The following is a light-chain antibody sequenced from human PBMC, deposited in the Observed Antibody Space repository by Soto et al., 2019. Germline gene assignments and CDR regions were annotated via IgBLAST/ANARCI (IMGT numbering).Light chain of an antibody. Sequence: LVLTQSPGILSLSPGERGTLSCRASQNVTNDYVAWYQQKPGQAPRLLIYDASSRATGIPDRFRGSGSGTDFTLTISRLEPEDFAVYYCQQCAFTPRTFGQGTKLEI. J-gene: IGKJ2*01. CDR2: DAS. CDR3: QQCAFTPRT. V-gene: IGKV3-20*01. CDR1: QNVTNDY.